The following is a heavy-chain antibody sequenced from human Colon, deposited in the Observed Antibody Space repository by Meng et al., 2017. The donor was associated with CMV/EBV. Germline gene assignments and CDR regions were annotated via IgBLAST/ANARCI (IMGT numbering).Heavy chain of an antibody. CDR3: ARDMGFLGGTFDY. CDR2: ISRSSSYI. V-gene: IGHV3-21*01. J-gene: IGHJ4*02. Sequence: GESLKISCAASGFTFSSYSMNWVRQAPGKGLEWVSFISRSSSYIYYADSVRGRFTISRDDARDSLYLQLNSLRADDTALYYCARDMGFLGGTFDYWGQGTLVTVSS. CDR1: GFTFSSYS. D-gene: IGHD1-26*01.